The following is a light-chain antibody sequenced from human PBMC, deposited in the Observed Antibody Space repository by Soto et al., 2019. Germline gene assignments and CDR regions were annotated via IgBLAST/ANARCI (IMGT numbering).Light chain of an antibody. V-gene: IGKV1-9*01. J-gene: IGKJ4*01. Sequence: DIQLTQSPSFLSASVGDRVTITCRASQGISSYLSWYQQKPGKAPKILIYAASTLRTGVPSRFSGSGSGTDFTLTISSLQPEDFATYYCQQLNSYPLTFGGGTKWIS. CDR2: AAS. CDR1: QGISSY. CDR3: QQLNSYPLT.